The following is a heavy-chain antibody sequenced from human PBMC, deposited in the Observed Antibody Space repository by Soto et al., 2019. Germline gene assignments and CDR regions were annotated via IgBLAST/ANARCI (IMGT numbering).Heavy chain of an antibody. CDR3: AREAYYYASSGYFSKYFDS. V-gene: IGHV4-31*03. Sequence: PSETLSLTCTVSGGSIRSGGYYWSCIRQHPGKGLEWIGYIYYTGSAYDNPSLKSRLTISVDTSNNQFSLKLSSVTAEDTAVNYCAREAYYYASSGYFSKYFDSWGQGTLVTVSS. J-gene: IGHJ4*02. D-gene: IGHD3-22*01. CDR2: IYYTGSA. CDR1: GGSIRSGGYY.